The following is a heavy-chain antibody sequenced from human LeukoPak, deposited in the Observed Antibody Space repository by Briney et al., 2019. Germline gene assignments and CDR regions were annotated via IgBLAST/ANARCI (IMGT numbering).Heavy chain of an antibody. D-gene: IGHD6-19*01. CDR2: ISGYNGNT. J-gene: IGHJ4*02. Sequence: GASVKVSCKASGYTFTSYGISWVREAPGQGLEWMGWISGYNGNTNYAQKLQGRVTMTTDTSTSTACMELRSLRSDDTAVYYCARDLSIAVAGQGGYWGQGTLVTVSS. CDR3: ARDLSIAVAGQGGY. CDR1: GYTFTSYG. V-gene: IGHV1-18*01.